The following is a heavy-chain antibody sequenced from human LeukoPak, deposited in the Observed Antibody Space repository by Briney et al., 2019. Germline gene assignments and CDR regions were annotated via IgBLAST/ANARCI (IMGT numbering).Heavy chain of an antibody. J-gene: IGHJ4*02. V-gene: IGHV1-46*01. CDR1: GYTFTSYY. CDR3: ARGPLGWFGELLGFDY. Sequence: ASVKVSCKASGYTFTSYYMHWVRQAPGQGLEWMGIINPSGGSTSYAQKFQGRVTMTRDTSTSTVYMELSSLRPEDTAVYYCARGPLGWFGELLGFDYWGQGTLVTVSS. D-gene: IGHD3-10*01. CDR2: INPSGGST.